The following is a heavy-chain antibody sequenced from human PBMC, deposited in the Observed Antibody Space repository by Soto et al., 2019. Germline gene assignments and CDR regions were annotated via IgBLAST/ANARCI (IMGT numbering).Heavy chain of an antibody. J-gene: IGHJ4*02. CDR1: GGSISSGRYY. V-gene: IGHV4-31*03. Sequence: QVQLQESGPGLVKPSQTLSLTCTVSGGSISSGRYYWSWIRQHPGKGLQWIGYIYDSGSTYYNPSLTRRVTMSVDTSKNQFSLRLSSVTAADTAVYYCARDAIAVTGRLFDYWGQGTLVTVSS. CDR3: ARDAIAVTGRLFDY. D-gene: IGHD6-19*01. CDR2: IYDSGST.